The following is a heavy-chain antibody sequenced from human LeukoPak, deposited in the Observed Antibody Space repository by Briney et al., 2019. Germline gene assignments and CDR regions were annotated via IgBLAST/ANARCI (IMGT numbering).Heavy chain of an antibody. CDR2: ISSSSSYI. J-gene: IGHJ6*02. CDR1: GFTFSSYS. V-gene: IGHV3-21*01. CDR3: ARDLNYYDSSGYYYAGYYYGMDV. D-gene: IGHD3-22*01. Sequence: PGGSLRLSCAASGFTFSSYSMNWVRQAPGKGLEWVSSISSSSSYIYYPDSVKGRFTISRDNAKNSLYLQMNSLRAEDTAVYYCARDLNYYDSSGYYYAGYYYGMDVWGQGTTVTVSS.